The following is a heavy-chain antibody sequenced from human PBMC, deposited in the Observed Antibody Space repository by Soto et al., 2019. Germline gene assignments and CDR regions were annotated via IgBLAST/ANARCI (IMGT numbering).Heavy chain of an antibody. V-gene: IGHV1-18*01. CDR2: INTYNGNT. D-gene: IGHD6-13*01. CDR3: ARAGSGYSSSWYPDDYYYYGMDV. Sequence: GASVKVSCKASGYTFTNYGISWVRQAPGQGLEWMGWINTYNGNTNHAQKLQGRVTMTTDTSTSTAYMELRSLRSDDTAVYYCARAGSGYSSSWYPDDYYYYGMDVWGQGTTVTVSS. J-gene: IGHJ6*02. CDR1: GYTFTNYG.